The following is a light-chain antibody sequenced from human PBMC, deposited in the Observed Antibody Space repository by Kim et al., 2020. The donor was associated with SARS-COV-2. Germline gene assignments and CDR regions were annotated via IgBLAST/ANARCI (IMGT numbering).Light chain of an antibody. CDR3: GTWDSSLSFGV. Sequence: QSVLTQPPSVSAAPGQKVTISCSGSSSNIGNNYVSWYQQLPGTAPKLLIYDNNKRPSGIPDRFSGSKSGTSATLGITGLQTRDEADYYCGTWDSSLSFGVFGGGTQLTVL. CDR2: DNN. V-gene: IGLV1-51*01. J-gene: IGLJ2*01. CDR1: SSNIGNNY.